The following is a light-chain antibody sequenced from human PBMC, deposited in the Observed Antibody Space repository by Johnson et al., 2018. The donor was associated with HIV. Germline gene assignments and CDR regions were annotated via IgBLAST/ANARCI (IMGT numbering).Light chain of an antibody. Sequence: QAVLTQPPSVSAAPGQKVTISCSGSSSNIGNNYVSWYQQVPGAAPKLLIYDNNRRPSGLPDRFSGSKSGTSATLGITGLQTGDEADYYCGTWDSSLSAYVFGTGTQVTV. CDR1: SSNIGNNY. CDR2: DNN. J-gene: IGLJ1*01. V-gene: IGLV1-51*01. CDR3: GTWDSSLSAYV.